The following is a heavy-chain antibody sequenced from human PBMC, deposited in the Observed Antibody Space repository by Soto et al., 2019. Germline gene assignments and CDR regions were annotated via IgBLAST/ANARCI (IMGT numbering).Heavy chain of an antibody. Sequence: QVQLVQSGPELKKPGASVKVSCKASGFTLITYGIDWVRQAPGQGLEWMGWIGANEGNTNFAQKLQGRVTLTTDTSTDTAYMELRSLGSDDTALYYCARHRSSGWRETPSFDDWGQGTLVTVAS. J-gene: IGHJ4*02. V-gene: IGHV1-18*01. CDR3: ARHRSSGWRETPSFDD. CDR2: IGANEGNT. D-gene: IGHD6-19*01. CDR1: GFTLITYG.